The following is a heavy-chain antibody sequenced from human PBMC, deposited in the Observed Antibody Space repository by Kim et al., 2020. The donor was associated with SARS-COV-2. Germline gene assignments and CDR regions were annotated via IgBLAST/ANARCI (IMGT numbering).Heavy chain of an antibody. CDR2: ISNSGSPT. D-gene: IGHD5-18*01. CDR1: GFNFSNYA. CDR3: VKDRDTFMSPLYFDY. J-gene: IGHJ4*02. V-gene: IGHV3-23*01. Sequence: GGSLRLSCAGSGFNFSNYALSWVRQIPGKGLEWVSAISNSGSPTYYADSVKGRFTISRDNSKNTVYLQMNGLRAEDTAIYYCVKDRDTFMSPLYFDYWGQGTLVXVSS.